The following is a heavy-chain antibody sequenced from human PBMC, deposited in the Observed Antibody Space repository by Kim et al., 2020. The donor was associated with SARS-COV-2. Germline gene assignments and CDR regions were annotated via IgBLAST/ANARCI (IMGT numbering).Heavy chain of an antibody. CDR3: ARVRPAAIPLGVAPIDAFDI. J-gene: IGHJ3*02. CDR2: IYHSGST. D-gene: IGHD2-2*02. Sequence: SETLSLTCAVSGGSISSSNWWSWVRQPPGKGLEWIGEIYHSGSTNYNPSLKSRVTISVDKSKNQFSLKLSSVTAADTAVYYCARVRPAAIPLGVAPIDAFDIWGQGTMVTVSS. V-gene: IGHV4-4*02. CDR1: GGSISSSNW.